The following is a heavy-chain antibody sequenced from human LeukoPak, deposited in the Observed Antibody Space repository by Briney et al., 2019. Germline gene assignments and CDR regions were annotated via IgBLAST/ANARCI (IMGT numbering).Heavy chain of an antibody. J-gene: IGHJ4*02. D-gene: IGHD6-13*01. CDR1: GGSFSGYY. CDR3: ARTAAEMYYFDY. Sequence: SETLSLTCAVYGGSFSGYYWSWIRQPPGKGLEWIGEINHSGSTNYNPSLKSRVTISVDTSKNQFSLKLSSVTAVDTAVYYCARTAAEMYYFDYWGQGTLVTVSS. V-gene: IGHV4-34*01. CDR2: INHSGST.